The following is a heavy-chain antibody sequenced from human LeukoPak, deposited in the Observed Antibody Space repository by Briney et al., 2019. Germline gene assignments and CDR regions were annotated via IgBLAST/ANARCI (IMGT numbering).Heavy chain of an antibody. CDR2: ISGSGDST. V-gene: IGHV3-23*01. Sequence: SGGSLRLSCAASGFTFSSYAMSWVRQAPGKGLEWVSGISGSGDSTDYADSVKGRFTISRDNSKNTLYLQMDSLRAEDTAVYYCAKVHQYSSSWYYFDYWGQGTLVTVSS. CDR1: GFTFSSYA. J-gene: IGHJ4*02. D-gene: IGHD6-13*01. CDR3: AKVHQYSSSWYYFDY.